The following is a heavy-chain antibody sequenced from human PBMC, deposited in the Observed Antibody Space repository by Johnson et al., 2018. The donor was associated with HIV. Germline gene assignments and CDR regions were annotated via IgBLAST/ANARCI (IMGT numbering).Heavy chain of an antibody. CDR3: ARESGKGGGYESLWVSGAFDI. CDR2: ISSDGSNK. D-gene: IGHD5-18*01. Sequence: QVQLVESGGGVVQPGRSLRLSCAASGFTFSTYAMDWVRQAPGKGLEWVAGISSDGSNKYYADSVKGRFTISRDTSKNTLYLQMNSLRAEDTAVYYCARESGKGGGYESLWVSGAFDIWGQGTMVTVSS. CDR1: GFTFSTYA. V-gene: IGHV3-30-3*01. J-gene: IGHJ3*02.